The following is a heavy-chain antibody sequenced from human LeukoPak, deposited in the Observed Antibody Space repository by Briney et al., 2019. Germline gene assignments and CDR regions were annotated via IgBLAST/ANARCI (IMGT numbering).Heavy chain of an antibody. CDR1: GFTFSSYA. CDR2: ISGSGGST. D-gene: IGHD3-10*01. CDR3: AKTTAKPRYYYGSGSYYNV. J-gene: IGHJ3*01. V-gene: IGHV3-23*01. Sequence: PGGSLRLSCAASGFTFSSYAMSGVRQAPGKGLEWVSAISGSGGSTYYAHSVKGRFTISRDNSKNTLYLQMNSLRAEDTAVYYCAKTTAKPRYYYGSGSYYNVWGQGTMVTVSS.